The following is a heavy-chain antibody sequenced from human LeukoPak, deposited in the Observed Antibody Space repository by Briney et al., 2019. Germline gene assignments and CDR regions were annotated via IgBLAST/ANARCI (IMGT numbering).Heavy chain of an antibody. CDR2: ISGSGGST. D-gene: IGHD3-16*01. CDR3: AKDPVRLHSGVVDY. V-gene: IGHV3-23*01. J-gene: IGHJ4*02. Sequence: SWIRQPPGKGLEWVSAISGSGGSTYYADSVKGRFTISRDNSKNTLYLQMNSLRAEDTAVYYCAKDPVRLHSGVVDYWGQGTLVTVSS.